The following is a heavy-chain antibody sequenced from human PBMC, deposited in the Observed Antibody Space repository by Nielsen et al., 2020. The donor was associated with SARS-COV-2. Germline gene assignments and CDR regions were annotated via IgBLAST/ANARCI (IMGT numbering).Heavy chain of an antibody. CDR1: GFTFVPYT. CDR3: ARSALSYDILTSYRPGGLDV. CDR2: ISSSSTTK. Sequence: GGSLRLSCAASGFTFVPYTFNWVRQAPGKGLEWLSSISSSSTTKLYADSVKGRFTISRDNDKKSLYLQMNSLRAEATAVYYCARSALSYDILTSYRPGGLDVWGQGTTVTVSS. V-gene: IGHV3-48*01. J-gene: IGHJ6*02. D-gene: IGHD3-9*01.